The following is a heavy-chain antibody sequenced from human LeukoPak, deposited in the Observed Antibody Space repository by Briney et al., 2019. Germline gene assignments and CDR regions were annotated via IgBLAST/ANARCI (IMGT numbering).Heavy chain of an antibody. CDR2: ISGSGGST. D-gene: IGHD3-22*01. Sequence: GGSLRLSCAASGFTFSSYAMSWVRQAPGKGLEWVSAISGSGGSTYYADSVKGRFTISRDNSKNTLLLQMNSLRAEDTAVYNCAKIATYYDSSPFDYWGQGTLVTVSS. V-gene: IGHV3-23*01. J-gene: IGHJ4*02. CDR3: AKIATYYDSSPFDY. CDR1: GFTFSSYA.